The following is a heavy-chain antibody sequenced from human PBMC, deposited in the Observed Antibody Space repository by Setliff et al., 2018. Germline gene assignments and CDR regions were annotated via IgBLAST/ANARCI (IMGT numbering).Heavy chain of an antibody. V-gene: IGHV4-30-4*08. Sequence: LSLTCTVSGDSISSGDYFWSWIRQPPGKGLEWIAYIYHSGSAYYNPSLKSRVTMSVDTSKNQFSLHLTSVTAADTAVYYCAREVGTSTSSDAFDVWGQGTMVTVSS. J-gene: IGHJ3*01. D-gene: IGHD1-26*01. CDR2: IYHSGSA. CDR1: GDSISSGDYF. CDR3: AREVGTSTSSDAFDV.